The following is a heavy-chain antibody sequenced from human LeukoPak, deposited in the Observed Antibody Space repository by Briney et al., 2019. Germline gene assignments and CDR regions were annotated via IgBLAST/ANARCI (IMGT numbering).Heavy chain of an antibody. Sequence: PGGSLRLSCAASGFTFSSYAMNWVRQAPRKGLELVSSISSSSSYIYYADSVKGRFTISRDNAKNSLYLQMNSLRAEDTAVYYCARADYGDYLYYDYWGQGTLVTVSS. CDR3: ARADYGDYLYYDY. CDR1: GFTFSSYA. J-gene: IGHJ4*02. CDR2: ISSSSSYI. V-gene: IGHV3-21*01. D-gene: IGHD4-17*01.